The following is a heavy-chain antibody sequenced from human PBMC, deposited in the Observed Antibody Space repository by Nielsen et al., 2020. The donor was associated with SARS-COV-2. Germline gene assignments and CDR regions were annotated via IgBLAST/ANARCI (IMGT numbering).Heavy chain of an antibody. CDR2: INPSGGST. Sequence: ASVKVSCKASGYTFTSYYMHWVRQAPGQGLEWMGIINPSGGSTSYAQKFQGRVTMTRDTSTSTVYMELSSLRSEDTAVYYCARDYDFWSGPQSAPYYYGMDVWGQGTTVTVSS. J-gene: IGHJ6*02. V-gene: IGHV1-46*01. D-gene: IGHD3-3*01. CDR3: ARDYDFWSGPQSAPYYYGMDV. CDR1: GYTFTSYY.